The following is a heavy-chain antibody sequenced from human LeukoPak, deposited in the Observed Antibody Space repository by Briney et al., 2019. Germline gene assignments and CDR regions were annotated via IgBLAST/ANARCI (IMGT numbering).Heavy chain of an antibody. V-gene: IGHV3-74*01. D-gene: IGHD6-19*01. J-gene: IGHJ6*03. CDR1: GFTLSSYW. CDR3: AKDAVAGNNYYYYYYMDV. CDR2: VSLDGSTT. Sequence: GGSLRLSCAASGFTLSSYWMYWVRQAPGKGLVWVSLVSLDGSTTTYADSVKGRFTISRDNSKNTLYLQMNSLRAEDTAVYYCAKDAVAGNNYYYYYYMDVWGKGTTVTVSS.